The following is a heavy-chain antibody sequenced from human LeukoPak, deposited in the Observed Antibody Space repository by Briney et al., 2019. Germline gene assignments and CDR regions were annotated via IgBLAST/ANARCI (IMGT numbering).Heavy chain of an antibody. J-gene: IGHJ6*02. CDR2: IYCSGST. D-gene: IGHD3-10*01. CDR1: GGSISSGGYS. CDR3: ARAYYGSGTGMYGMDV. Sequence: SQTLSLTCTVSGGSISSGGYSWSWIRQHPGKGLEWIGYIYCSGSTYYNPSLKSRVTISVDTSKNQFSLKLSSVTAADTAVYYCARAYYGSGTGMYGMDVWGQGTTVTVSS. V-gene: IGHV4-31*03.